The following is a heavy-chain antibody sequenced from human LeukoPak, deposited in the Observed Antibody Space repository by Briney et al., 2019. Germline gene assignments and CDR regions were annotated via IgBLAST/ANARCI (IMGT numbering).Heavy chain of an antibody. Sequence: GGSLRLSCAASGFTFSNYNMTWVRQAPGKGLEWVSYISSSISTMYYADSVKGRFTISRDNSKNTLYLQMNSLRADDTAVYYCARAKAVAGKGGKYYFDYWGQGTLVTVSS. V-gene: IGHV3-48*01. D-gene: IGHD6-19*01. CDR2: ISSSISTM. CDR1: GFTFSNYN. J-gene: IGHJ4*02. CDR3: ARAKAVAGKGGKYYFDY.